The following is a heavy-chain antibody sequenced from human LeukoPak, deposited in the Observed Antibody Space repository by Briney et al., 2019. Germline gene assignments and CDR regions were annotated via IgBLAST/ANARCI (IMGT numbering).Heavy chain of an antibody. CDR1: GFNSFNFP. D-gene: IGHD2-8*01. Sequence: GGSLRLSCEASGFNSFNFPMNWVRKAPGRGLEWVSHIRSDGTITYADSVKGRFTISRDNAKNSLYLQMNSLRAEDTAVYYCARDTKLNWFDPWGQGTLVTVSS. V-gene: IGHV3-69-1*01. CDR3: ARDTKLNWFDP. CDR2: IRSDGTI. J-gene: IGHJ5*02.